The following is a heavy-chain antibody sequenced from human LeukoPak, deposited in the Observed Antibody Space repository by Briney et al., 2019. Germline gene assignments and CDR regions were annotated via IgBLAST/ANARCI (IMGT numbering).Heavy chain of an antibody. V-gene: IGHV3-23*01. CDR2: VSVSGST. CDR1: GFTLSSYA. D-gene: IGHD6-13*01. CDR3: AKGRISGDAGLDY. J-gene: IGHJ4*02. Sequence: GGSLRLSCAASGFTLSSYAMSWVRQAPGKGLEWVSGVSVSGSTYYGDSVKGRFTISRDNSKNTLYLQVNSLRAEDTAVFYCAKGRISGDAGLDYWGQGTLVTVSS.